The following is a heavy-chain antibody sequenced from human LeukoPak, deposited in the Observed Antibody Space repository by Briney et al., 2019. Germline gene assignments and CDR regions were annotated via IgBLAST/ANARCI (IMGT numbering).Heavy chain of an antibody. CDR1: GGTFSSYA. D-gene: IGHD2-2*01. CDR2: IIPILGIA. CDR3: ARDGISEYQLVNYYYYGMDV. Sequence: GASVKVSCKASGGTFSSYAISWVRQAPGQGLEWMGRIIPILGIANYAQKFQGRVTITADKSTSTAYMELSSLRSEDTAVYYCARDGISEYQLVNYYYYGMDVWGQGTTVTVSS. V-gene: IGHV1-69*04. J-gene: IGHJ6*02.